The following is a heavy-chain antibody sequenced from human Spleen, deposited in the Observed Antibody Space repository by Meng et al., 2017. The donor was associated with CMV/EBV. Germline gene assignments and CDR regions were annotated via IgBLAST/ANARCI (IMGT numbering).Heavy chain of an antibody. CDR3: ARDGGANALDS. D-gene: IGHD1-26*01. V-gene: IGHV4-31*02. Sequence: WTVSGYTSSSGGYYWSWIRQGPGEGLEWIGYIYYTGETYYNPSLTSRVSISLDTSENQFSLRLNSVTAADTAVYYCARDGGANALDSWGQGTLVTVSS. J-gene: IGHJ4*02. CDR2: IYYTGET. CDR1: GYTSSSGGYY.